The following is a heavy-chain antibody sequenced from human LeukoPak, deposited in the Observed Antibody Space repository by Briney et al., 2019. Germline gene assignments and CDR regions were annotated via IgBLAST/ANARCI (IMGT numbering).Heavy chain of an antibody. CDR2: ISPSDSDV. J-gene: IGHJ6*03. Sequence: GESLKISCKTSGYSFTGYWIGWARQMPGKGLEWMGIISPSDSDVTYSPSFQGQVTISVDKSTSTAYLQWSSLKASDTGMYYCARRGQVREGFVKYYYMDVWGKGTTVTVSS. D-gene: IGHD3-10*01. CDR1: GYSFTGYW. CDR3: ARRGQVREGFVKYYYMDV. V-gene: IGHV5-51*01.